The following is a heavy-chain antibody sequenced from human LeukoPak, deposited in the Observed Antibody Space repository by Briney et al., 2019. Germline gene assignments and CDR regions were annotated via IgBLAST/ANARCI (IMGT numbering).Heavy chain of an antibody. CDR1: GGTFSSYT. J-gene: IGHJ6*02. V-gene: IGHV1-69*04. CDR2: IIPILGIA. D-gene: IGHD2-15*01. Sequence: SVKVSCKASGGTFSSYTISWVRQAPGQGLEWMGRIIPILGIANYAQKFQGRVTITADKSTSTAYMELSSLRSEDTAVYYCARDPIVVVAATHYYYYYGMDVWGQGTAVTVSS. CDR3: ARDPIVVVAATHYYYYYGMDV.